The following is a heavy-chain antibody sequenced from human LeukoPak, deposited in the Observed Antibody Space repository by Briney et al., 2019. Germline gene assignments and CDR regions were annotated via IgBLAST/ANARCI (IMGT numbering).Heavy chain of an antibody. J-gene: IGHJ3*01. D-gene: IGHD3-10*01. V-gene: IGHV3-66*01. CDR1: GFTFSSSN. CDR3: AKSVGELLFSGAFDV. CDR2: IYSGAGA. Sequence: PGGSLRLSCAASGFTFSSSNMNWVRQAPGKGLEWVSVIYSGAGAYSADSVKGRFTISRDNSKNTLYLQMNSLRADDTAVYYCAKSVGELLFSGAFDVWGQGTMVTVSS.